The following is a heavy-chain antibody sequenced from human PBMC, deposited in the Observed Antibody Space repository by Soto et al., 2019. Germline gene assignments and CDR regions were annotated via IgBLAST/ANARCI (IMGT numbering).Heavy chain of an antibody. J-gene: IGHJ6*02. CDR2: ISWDGGST. V-gene: IGHV3-43*01. D-gene: IGHD1-1*01. Sequence: QPGGSLRLSCAASGFTFDDYTMHWVRQAPGKGLEWVSLISWDGGSTYYADSVKGRFTISRDNSKNSLYLQMNSLRTEDTALYYCAKDQKRLGHYYGMDVWGQGTTVTVS. CDR1: GFTFDDYT. CDR3: AKDQKRLGHYYGMDV.